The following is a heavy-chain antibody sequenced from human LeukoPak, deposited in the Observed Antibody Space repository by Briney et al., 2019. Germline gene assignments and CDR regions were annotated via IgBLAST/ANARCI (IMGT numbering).Heavy chain of an antibody. J-gene: IGHJ6*02. V-gene: IGHV1-18*01. CDR2: ISAYNGNT. D-gene: IGHD4-23*01. CDR1: GYTFTSYG. Sequence: ASVKISCKASGYTFTSYGISWVRQAPGQGLEWMGWISAYNGNTNYAQKLQGRVTMTTDTSTSTAYMELRSLRSDDTAVYYCARASLRGHGGNSGYYYYGMDVWGQGTTVTVSS. CDR3: ARASLRGHGGNSGYYYYGMDV.